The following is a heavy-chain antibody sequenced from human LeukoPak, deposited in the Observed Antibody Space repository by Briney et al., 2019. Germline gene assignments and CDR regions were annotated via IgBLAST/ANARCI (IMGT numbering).Heavy chain of an antibody. V-gene: IGHV4-34*01. J-gene: IGHJ4*02. CDR1: GGSFSGYY. Sequence: SETLSLTCAVYGGSFSGYYWSWMRQPPGKGLEWIGEINHSGSTNYNPSLKSRVTISVDTSKNQFSLKLSSVTAADTAVYFCARRSHSGSDDGEDYFDYWGQGTLVTVSS. CDR3: ARRSHSGSDDGEDYFDY. CDR2: INHSGST. D-gene: IGHD1-26*01.